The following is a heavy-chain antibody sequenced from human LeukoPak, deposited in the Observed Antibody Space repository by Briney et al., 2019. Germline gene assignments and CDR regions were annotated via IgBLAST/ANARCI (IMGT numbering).Heavy chain of an antibody. CDR2: INHVGST. J-gene: IGHJ3*02. CDR3: AENRGSWLHDAFDI. CDR1: GGSFSGYY. V-gene: IGHV4-34*01. D-gene: IGHD5-24*01. Sequence: SETLSLTCAVYGGSFSGYYWSWIRQPPGKGLEWIGEINHVGSTNYNPSLKSRVTISVDTSKNQFSLKLSSVTAADTAVYYCAENRGSWLHDAFDIWGQGTMITVSS.